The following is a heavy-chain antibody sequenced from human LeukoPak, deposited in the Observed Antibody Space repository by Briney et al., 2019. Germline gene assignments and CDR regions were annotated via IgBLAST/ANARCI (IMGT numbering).Heavy chain of an antibody. Sequence: PGGSLRLSCGASGFTFSSYDMNWVRQAPGKGLEWVSSITTTSSYIYYADSMKGRFTVSRDNAKNSLYLQMNSLRGEDTAVYYCARGTGRTIRTGWFDAWGQGTLVTVSS. J-gene: IGHJ5*02. CDR3: ARGTGRTIRTGWFDA. D-gene: IGHD1-1*01. CDR2: ITTTSSYI. CDR1: GFTFSSYD. V-gene: IGHV3-21*01.